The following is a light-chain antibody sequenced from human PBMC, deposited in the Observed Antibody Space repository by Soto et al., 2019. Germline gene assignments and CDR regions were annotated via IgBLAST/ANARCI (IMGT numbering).Light chain of an antibody. CDR3: SSYTGSSSYV. CDR1: RRDFGAYNY. J-gene: IGLJ1*01. Sequence: TQPDFASGPVGQSTTMSCKGTRRDFGAYNYVSWYQQHPGRVPKLMIYDVSNRPSGVSNRFSGFKSGNTASLTISGLQTEDEADYYCSSYTGSSSYVFGTGT. V-gene: IGLV2-14*01. CDR2: DVS.